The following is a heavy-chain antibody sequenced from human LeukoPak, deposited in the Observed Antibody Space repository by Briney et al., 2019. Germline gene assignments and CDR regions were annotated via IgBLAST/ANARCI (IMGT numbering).Heavy chain of an antibody. D-gene: IGHD3-16*02. CDR2: VYYSGNT. J-gene: IGHJ4*02. Sequence: SETLSLTCTVSDGSISSSNYFWGWIRQSPGKGLEWIGSVYYSGNTYYDPSLKSRVTISVDTSKNQFSLKLTSVTAADTAVYYCARDRYYDYVWGSYRSAYFDYWGQGTLVTVSS. CDR1: DGSISSSNYF. CDR3: ARDRYYDYVWGSYRSAYFDY. V-gene: IGHV4-39*07.